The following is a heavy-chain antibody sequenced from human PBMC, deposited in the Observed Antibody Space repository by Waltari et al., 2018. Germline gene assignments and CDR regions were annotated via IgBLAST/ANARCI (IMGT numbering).Heavy chain of an antibody. J-gene: IGHJ4*02. Sequence: QVLLVQSGAEVKKPGAAGKVSCKPSGYILTNYSLHWVRQAPGQGPEWMGWVNPDTGNANYAHNFRGRVTMTWDTSINTVFMDLSGLKSDDTAVYYCARERTTMAARPGDYWGQGTLVTVSS. CDR2: VNPDTGNA. CDR1: GYILTNYS. D-gene: IGHD6-6*01. CDR3: ARERTTMAARPGDY. V-gene: IGHV1-2*02.